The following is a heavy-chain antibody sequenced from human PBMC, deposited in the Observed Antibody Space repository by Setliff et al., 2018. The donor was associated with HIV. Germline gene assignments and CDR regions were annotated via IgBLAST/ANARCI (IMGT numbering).Heavy chain of an antibody. J-gene: IGHJ6*02. Sequence: GGSLRLSCAASGFTFSSYSMNWVRQAPGKGLEWVSYISSSSSTIYYADSVKGRFTISRDNAKNSLYLQMNSLTAEDTAVYYCAKDVCSGAYCYAYYYYGMDVWGQGTMVTVSS. V-gene: IGHV3-48*01. D-gene: IGHD2-15*01. CDR2: ISSSSSTI. CDR1: GFTFSSYS. CDR3: AKDVCSGAYCYAYYYYGMDV.